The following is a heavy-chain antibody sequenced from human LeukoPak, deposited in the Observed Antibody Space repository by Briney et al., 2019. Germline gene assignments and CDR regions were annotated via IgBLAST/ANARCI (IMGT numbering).Heavy chain of an antibody. Sequence: KPSETLSLTCTVSGGSISSSNYYWGWIRQPPGKGLEWIGYIYYSGSTNYNPSLKSRVTISVDTSKNQFSLKLSSVTAADTAVYYCARNDGSGSYLAFDYWGQGTLVTVSS. CDR1: GGSISSSNYY. D-gene: IGHD3-10*01. CDR2: IYYSGST. J-gene: IGHJ4*02. V-gene: IGHV4-61*05. CDR3: ARNDGSGSYLAFDY.